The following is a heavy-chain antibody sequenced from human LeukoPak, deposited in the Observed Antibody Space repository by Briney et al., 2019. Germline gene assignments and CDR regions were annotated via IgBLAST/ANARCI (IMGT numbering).Heavy chain of an antibody. D-gene: IGHD3-10*01. CDR1: GFTFRNYV. Sequence: GGSLRLSCAASGFTFRNYVIHWVRQAPGKGLEWVAVISYDGSNKYYADSVKGRFTISRDNSKNTLYLQMNSLRAEDTAVYYCAKDLLLWFGEFTFDYWGQGTLATVSS. CDR2: ISYDGSNK. V-gene: IGHV3-30*18. CDR3: AKDLLLWFGEFTFDY. J-gene: IGHJ4*02.